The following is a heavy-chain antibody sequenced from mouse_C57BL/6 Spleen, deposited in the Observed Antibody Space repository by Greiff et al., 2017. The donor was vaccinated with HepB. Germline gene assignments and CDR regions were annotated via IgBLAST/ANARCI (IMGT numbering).Heavy chain of an antibody. J-gene: IGHJ4*01. V-gene: IGHV1-80*01. CDR1: GYAFSSYW. D-gene: IGHD1-1*01. CDR2: IYPGDGDT. Sequence: VKLVESGAELVKPGASVKISCKASGYAFSSYWMNWVKQRPGKGLEWIGQIYPGDGDTNYNGKFKGKATLTADKSSSTAYMQLSSLTSEDSAVYFCARELRYYYAMDYWGQGTSVTVSS. CDR3: ARELRYYYAMDY.